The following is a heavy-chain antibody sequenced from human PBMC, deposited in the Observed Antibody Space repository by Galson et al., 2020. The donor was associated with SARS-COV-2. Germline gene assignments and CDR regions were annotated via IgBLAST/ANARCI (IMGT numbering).Heavy chain of an antibody. D-gene: IGHD2-21*02. CDR1: GFTFSTYA. CDR3: ARATRRPGVGTADFDY. CDR2: ISLDETNK. Sequence: TGGSLRLSCEASGFTFSTYAMHWVRQAPGKGLEWVALISLDETNKSYADSVKGRLTVSRDNSKNTRFLQMNNVRFEDTGVYFCARATRRPGVGTADFDYWGQGTLVTVS. J-gene: IGHJ4*02. V-gene: IGHV3-30-3*01.